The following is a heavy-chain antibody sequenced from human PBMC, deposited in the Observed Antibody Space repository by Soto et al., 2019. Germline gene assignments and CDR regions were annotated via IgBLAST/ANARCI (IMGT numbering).Heavy chain of an antibody. CDR3: ARGASNLYDILTGYLNLYFDY. V-gene: IGHV1-18*01. CDR2: ISAYNGNT. J-gene: IGHJ4*02. D-gene: IGHD3-9*01. Sequence: ASVKVSCKASGYTFTSYGISWVRQAPGQGLEWMGWISAYNGNTNYAQKLQGRVTMTTDTSTSTAYMELRSLRSDDTAVDYCARGASNLYDILTGYLNLYFDYWGQGTLVTVSS. CDR1: GYTFTSYG.